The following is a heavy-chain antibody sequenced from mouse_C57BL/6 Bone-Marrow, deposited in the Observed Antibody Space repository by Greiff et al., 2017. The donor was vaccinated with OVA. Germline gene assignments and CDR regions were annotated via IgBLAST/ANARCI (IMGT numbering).Heavy chain of an antibody. V-gene: IGHV3-1*01. CDR2: ISYSGST. D-gene: IGHD1-1*01. CDR3: ARENYDWYDDV. CDR1: GYSITSGYD. J-gene: IGHJ1*03. Sequence: EVQGVESGPGMVKPSQSLSLTCTATGYSITSGYDWHWIRHFPGNKQEFVVDISYSGSTNYNPSFKSRITITHDTSDNHFFMKLNSVTTEDTATYYCARENYDWYDDVWGTGTTVAVSS.